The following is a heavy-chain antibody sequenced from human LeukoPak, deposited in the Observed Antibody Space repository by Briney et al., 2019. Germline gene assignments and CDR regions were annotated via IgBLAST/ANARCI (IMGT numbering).Heavy chain of an antibody. CDR2: INPSGGST. Sequence: GASVKVSFKESGYTFTSYYMHWLRQAPGQGLEWMGIINPSGGSTSYAQKFQGRVTMTRDMSTSTVYMELSSLRSEDTAVYYCARNRWLELKLHDAFDIWGQGTMVTVSS. D-gene: IGHD6-19*01. V-gene: IGHV1-46*01. CDR1: GYTFTSYY. J-gene: IGHJ3*02. CDR3: ARNRWLELKLHDAFDI.